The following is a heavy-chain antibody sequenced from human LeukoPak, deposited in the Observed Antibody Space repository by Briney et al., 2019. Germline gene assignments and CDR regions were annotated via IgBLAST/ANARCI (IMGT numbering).Heavy chain of an antibody. CDR3: ARFRPPAAYYYYYMDV. D-gene: IGHD6-6*01. Sequence: SETLSLTCTVSGGSISSYYWSWIRQPSGKGLEWIGYIYTSGSTNYNPSLKSRVTISVDTSKNQFSLKLSSVTAADTAVYYCARFRPPAAYYYYYMDVWGKGTTVTVSS. V-gene: IGHV4-4*09. CDR1: GGSISSYY. J-gene: IGHJ6*03. CDR2: IYTSGST.